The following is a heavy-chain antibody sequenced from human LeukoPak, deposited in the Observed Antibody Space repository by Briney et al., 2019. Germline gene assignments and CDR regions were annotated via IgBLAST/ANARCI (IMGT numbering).Heavy chain of an antibody. Sequence: GGSLRLSCAASGFTFSSYWMSWVRQAPGKGLEWVANIKQDGSEKYYVDSVKGRFTISRDIAKNSLYLQMNSLRAEDTAVYYCARDRPQQWLIRGQRGYYYYMDVWGKGTTVTISS. CDR1: GFTFSSYW. D-gene: IGHD6-19*01. V-gene: IGHV3-7*01. CDR2: IKQDGSEK. CDR3: ARDRPQQWLIRGQRGYYYYMDV. J-gene: IGHJ6*03.